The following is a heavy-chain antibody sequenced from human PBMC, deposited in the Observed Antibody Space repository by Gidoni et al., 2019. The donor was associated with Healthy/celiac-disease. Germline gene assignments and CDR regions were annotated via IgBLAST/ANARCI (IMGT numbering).Heavy chain of an antibody. CDR1: GGTFSSYV. CDR3: ARGQASSGYYTW. Sequence: QVQLVQSEAQVQTPASAVKVSCKVPGGTFSSYVISWVRQAPGHGLGWMGGIITIFGTANYAQKFQGRVTITADETTSTAYMELSRLRSEDTAVYYCARGQASSGYYTWWGQGTLVTVSS. D-gene: IGHD3-22*01. J-gene: IGHJ4*02. CDR2: IITIFGTA. V-gene: IGHV1-69*01.